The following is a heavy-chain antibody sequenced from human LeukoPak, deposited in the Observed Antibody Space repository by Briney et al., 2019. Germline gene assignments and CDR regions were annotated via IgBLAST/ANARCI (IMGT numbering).Heavy chain of an antibody. CDR2: IKQDGSEK. J-gene: IGHJ5*02. CDR3: ARRGYDSSGFKNWFDP. Sequence: GGSLRLPCAASGFTFSSYWMSWVRQAPGKGLEWVANIKQDGSEKYYVDSVKGRFTISRDNAKNSLYLQMNSLRAEDTAVYYCARRGYDSSGFKNWFDPWGQGTLVTVSS. CDR1: GFTFSSYW. V-gene: IGHV3-7*01. D-gene: IGHD3-22*01.